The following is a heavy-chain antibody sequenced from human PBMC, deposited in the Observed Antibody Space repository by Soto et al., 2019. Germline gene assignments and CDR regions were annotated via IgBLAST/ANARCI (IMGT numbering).Heavy chain of an antibody. CDR2: IYNSGNT. CDR1: GGSISSGDYD. Sequence: QVQLQESGPGLVEPSQTLSLTCTVSGGSISSGDYDWSWIRQPPGKDLEWIGHIYNSGNTYSNPSIKSXXTXAXXTSRDQFSLKLSTVTAADTAVYYCARGPSGDKVDYWGQGTLVTVSS. J-gene: IGHJ4*02. V-gene: IGHV4-30-4*01. CDR3: ARGPSGDKVDY. D-gene: IGHD1-26*01.